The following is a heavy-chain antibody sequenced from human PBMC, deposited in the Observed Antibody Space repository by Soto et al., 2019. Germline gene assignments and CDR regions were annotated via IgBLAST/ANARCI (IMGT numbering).Heavy chain of an antibody. J-gene: IGHJ4*02. Sequence: QITLRESGPTLVKPTQTLTLTCTFSGFSLTTTGVGLGWIRQPPGNALQWLALIYWDDDKRYSPSLKSRLTXTXDXYTNQVVLTMTHMDPVDTATYYCAHRGVRVTALFDYWGPGTPVTVSS. CDR1: GFSLTTTGVG. CDR2: IYWDDDK. CDR3: AHRGVRVTALFDY. V-gene: IGHV2-5*02.